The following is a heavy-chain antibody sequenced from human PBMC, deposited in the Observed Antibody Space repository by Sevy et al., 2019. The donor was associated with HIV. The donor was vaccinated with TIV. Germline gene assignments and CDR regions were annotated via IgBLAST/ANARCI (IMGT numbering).Heavy chain of an antibody. Sequence: ASVKVSCKASGYTFTSYGISWVRQAPGQGLEWMGWISAYNGNTNYAQKLQGRVTMTTDTSTSTAYMELRSLRSDDTAVYYCARDTMRSGSYYRGISTQNDAFDIWGQGTMVTVSS. D-gene: IGHD1-26*01. J-gene: IGHJ3*02. CDR2: ISAYNGNT. CDR1: GYTFTSYG. V-gene: IGHV1-18*01. CDR3: ARDTMRSGSYYRGISTQNDAFDI.